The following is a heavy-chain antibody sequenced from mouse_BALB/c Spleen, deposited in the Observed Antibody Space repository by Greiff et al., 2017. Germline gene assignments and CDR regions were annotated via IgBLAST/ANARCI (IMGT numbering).Heavy chain of an antibody. CDR1: GFTFSSFG. V-gene: IGHV5-17*02. D-gene: IGHD2-1*01. Sequence: EVMLVESGGGLVQPGGSRKLSCAASGFTFSSFGMHWVRQAPEKGLEWVAYISSGSSTSYYADTVKGRFTISRDNPKNTLFLQMNSLRSEDTAMYYCVNSHSTMFAAYWGQGTLVTVSA. J-gene: IGHJ3*01. CDR2: ISSGSSTS. CDR3: VNSHSTMFAAY.